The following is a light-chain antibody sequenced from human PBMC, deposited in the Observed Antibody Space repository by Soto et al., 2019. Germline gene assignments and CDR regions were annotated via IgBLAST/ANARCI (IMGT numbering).Light chain of an antibody. CDR1: QSISSS. Sequence: DIPMTQSPSSLSASVGDRVTITCRASQSISSSLNWYQQKPGKAPTLLIYAASSLQSGVPSRFSGSGSGTDFTLTISSLQPEDFATYYCQQSYSTPFTFGPGTKVDIK. J-gene: IGKJ3*01. CDR2: AAS. V-gene: IGKV1-39*01. CDR3: QQSYSTPFT.